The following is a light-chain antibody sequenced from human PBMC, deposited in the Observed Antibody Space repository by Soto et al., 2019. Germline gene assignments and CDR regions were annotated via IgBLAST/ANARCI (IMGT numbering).Light chain of an antibody. CDR1: LSASSSS. CDR3: QQYGSSART. J-gene: IGKJ1*01. V-gene: IGKV3-20*01. CDR2: GAS. Sequence: EVVLTQSPGTLSLSPEESATLSCRARLSASSSSLARYQQKPGQAPRLLIFGASSRATGIPDRFSGSGSGTDFTLNSSRLEPEDLAGYYCQQYGSSARTVGQGTEVDIK.